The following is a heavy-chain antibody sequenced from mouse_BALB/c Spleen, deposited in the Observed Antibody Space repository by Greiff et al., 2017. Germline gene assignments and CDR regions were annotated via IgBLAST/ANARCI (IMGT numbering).Heavy chain of an antibody. CDR3: AKKGGNYYGSSHYAMDY. CDR2: IWRGGST. D-gene: IGHD1-1*01. Sequence: VQRVESGPSLVQPSQSLSITCTVSGFSLTSYGVHWVRQSPGKGLEWLGVIWRGGSTDYNAAFMSRLSITKDNSKSQVFFKMNSLQADDTAIYYCAKKGGNYYGSSHYAMDYWGQGTSVTVSS. V-gene: IGHV2-5-1*01. CDR1: GFSLTSYG. J-gene: IGHJ4*01.